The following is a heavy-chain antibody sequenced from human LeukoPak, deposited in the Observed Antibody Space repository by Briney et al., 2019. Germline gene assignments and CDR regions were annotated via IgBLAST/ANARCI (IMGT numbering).Heavy chain of an antibody. J-gene: IGHJ4*02. CDR2: IYNSGTT. CDR1: GGSISSGGYY. Sequence: PSQTLSLTCTVSGGSISSGGYYWTWIRQHPGKGLEWIGYIYNSGTTYYNPPLESRVTISGDTSKNQFSLKLSSVTAADTAMYYCARTAGWSYGFDYWGQGTLVTVSS. CDR3: ARTAGWSYGFDY. D-gene: IGHD5-18*01. V-gene: IGHV4-31*03.